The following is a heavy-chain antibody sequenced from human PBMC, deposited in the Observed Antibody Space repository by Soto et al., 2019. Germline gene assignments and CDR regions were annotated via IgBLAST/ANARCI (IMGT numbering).Heavy chain of an antibody. CDR2: ISHSGST. D-gene: IGHD3-22*01. V-gene: IGHV4-38-2*02. J-gene: IGHJ4*02. Sequence: PSETLSLTCTVSGGSISSGYNWGWIRQPPGKGLEWIGSISHSGSTYYNPSLKSRVTISVDTSKNQFSLKVTSVTAADTAVYYCARDLNYYDSSGYHWEAPFDYWGQGTLVTVSS. CDR3: ARDLNYYDSSGYHWEAPFDY. CDR1: GGSISSGYN.